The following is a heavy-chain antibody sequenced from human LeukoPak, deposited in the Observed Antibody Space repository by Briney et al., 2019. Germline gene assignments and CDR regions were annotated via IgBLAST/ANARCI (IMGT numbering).Heavy chain of an antibody. D-gene: IGHD2-2*01. J-gene: IGHJ4*02. CDR2: ISGSGGST. CDR1: GFTFSDAW. Sequence: GGSLRLSCAASGFTFSDAWMSWVRQAPGKGLEWVSVISGSGGSTYFADSVKGRFTISRDNSKNTLYLQMNSLRAEDTAVYYCAKALDVVVPAAIGWGQGTLVTVSS. CDR3: AKALDVVVPAAIG. V-gene: IGHV3-23*01.